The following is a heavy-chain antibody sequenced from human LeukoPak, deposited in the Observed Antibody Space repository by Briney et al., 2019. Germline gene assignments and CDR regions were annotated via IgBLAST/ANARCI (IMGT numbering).Heavy chain of an antibody. Sequence: GGSLRLSCAASGFTFSTYSMNWVRQAPGKGLEWVSSISTSSIYIYYADSVKGRFTISRDNAKHSLYLQMNSLRAEDTAVYYCARERGRTGRILAAAGTLDYWGQGTLVTVSS. CDR1: GFTFSTYS. J-gene: IGHJ4*02. CDR2: ISTSSIYI. V-gene: IGHV3-21*01. CDR3: ARERGRTGRILAAAGTLDY. D-gene: IGHD6-13*01.